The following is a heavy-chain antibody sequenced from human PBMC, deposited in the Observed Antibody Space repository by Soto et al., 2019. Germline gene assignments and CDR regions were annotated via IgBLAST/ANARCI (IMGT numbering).Heavy chain of an antibody. CDR2: ISSSGSTI. CDR3: ASYWGVCYRCYYGMDV. CDR1: GFTFSDYY. J-gene: IGHJ6*02. V-gene: IGHV3-11*01. Sequence: QVQLVESGGGLVKPGGSLRLSCAASGFTFSDYYMSWIRQAPGKGLEWVSYISSSGSTIYYADSVKCRFTISRDNAKNSLYLQMNSLRAEDTAVYYCASYWGVCYRCYYGMDVWGQGTTVTVSS. D-gene: IGHD2-8*01.